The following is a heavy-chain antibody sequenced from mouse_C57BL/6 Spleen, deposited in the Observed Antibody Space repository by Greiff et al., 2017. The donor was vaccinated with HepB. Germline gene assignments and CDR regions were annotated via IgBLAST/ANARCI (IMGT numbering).Heavy chain of an antibody. V-gene: IGHV1-82*01. J-gene: IGHJ1*03. CDR1: GYAFSSSW. CDR3: ARSYDYDLYWYFDV. D-gene: IGHD2-4*01. CDR2: IYPGDGDT. Sequence: QVQLQHSGPELVKPGASVKISCKASGYAFSSSWMNWVKQRPGKGLEWIGRIYPGDGDTNYNGKFKGKATLTADKSSSTAYMQLSSLTSEDSAVYFCARSYDYDLYWYFDVWGTGTTVTVSS.